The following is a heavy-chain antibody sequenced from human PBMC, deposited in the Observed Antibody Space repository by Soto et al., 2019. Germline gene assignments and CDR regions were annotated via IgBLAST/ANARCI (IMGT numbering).Heavy chain of an antibody. CDR1: GGSISSYY. CDR3: ARGMVDFDY. D-gene: IGHD3-10*01. CDR2: IYYSGST. J-gene: IGHJ4*02. V-gene: IGHV4-59*01. Sequence: KPSETLSLTCTVSGGSISSYYWSWIRQPPGKGLEWIGYIYYSGSTNYNPSLKSRVTISVDTSKNQFSLKLSSVTAADTAVYYCARGMVDFDYWGQGTLVTVSS.